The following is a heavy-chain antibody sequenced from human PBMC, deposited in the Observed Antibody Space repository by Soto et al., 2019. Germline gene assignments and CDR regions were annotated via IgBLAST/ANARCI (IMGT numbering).Heavy chain of an antibody. J-gene: IGHJ4*02. CDR3: ATGTYIDFSY. Sequence: ASVKVSCKASGYSFVAYCMHWVRQAPGHGLEWMGWINPNTGGTHCAPKFQGRVTMTRDTSITTAFMELSSLRYDDTAVYYCATGTYIDFSYWGRGTLVTVSP. CDR2: INPNTGGT. V-gene: IGHV1-2*02. CDR1: GYSFVAYC. D-gene: IGHD1-26*01.